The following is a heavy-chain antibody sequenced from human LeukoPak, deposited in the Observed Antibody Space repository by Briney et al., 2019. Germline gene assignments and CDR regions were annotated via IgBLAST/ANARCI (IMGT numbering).Heavy chain of an antibody. V-gene: IGHV3-7*01. J-gene: IGHJ4*02. CDR3: ARDRDYYAIDY. CDR2: IAKDGSGK. D-gene: IGHD3-22*01. CDR1: GFTFSSYW. Sequence: GGSLRLSCAVSGFTFSSYWMGWVRQAPGKGLEWVANIAKDGSGKNYVDSVKGRFTISRDNAKNSLYLQMNSLRAEDTAVYYCARDRDYYAIDYWGQGTLVTVSS.